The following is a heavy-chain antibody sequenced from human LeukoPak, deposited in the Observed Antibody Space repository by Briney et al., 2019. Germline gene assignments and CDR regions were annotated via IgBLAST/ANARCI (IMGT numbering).Heavy chain of an antibody. Sequence: PSETLSLTCTVSGGSISSGGYYWSWIRQHPGKGLEWIGYIYYSGSTYYNPSLKGRVTISVDRSKNQFSLKLSSVTAADTAVYYCARSHYDSSGSPIFGLGVDYWGQGTLVTVSS. D-gene: IGHD3-22*01. CDR3: ARSHYDSSGSPIFGLGVDY. J-gene: IGHJ4*02. CDR1: GGSISSGGYY. CDR2: IYYSGST. V-gene: IGHV4-31*03.